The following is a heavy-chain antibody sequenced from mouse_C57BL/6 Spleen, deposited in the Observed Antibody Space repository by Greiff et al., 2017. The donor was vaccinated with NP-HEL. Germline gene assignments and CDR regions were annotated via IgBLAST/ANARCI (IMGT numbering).Heavy chain of an antibody. CDR2: IYPSDSET. V-gene: IGHV1-61*01. CDR3: ATKGSYYYGSSFDY. J-gene: IGHJ2*01. D-gene: IGHD1-1*01. CDR1: GYTFTSYW. Sequence: VQLQQPGAELVRPGSSVKLSCKASGYTFTSYWMDWVKQRPGQGLEWIGNIYPSDSETHYNQKFKDKATLTVDKSSSTAYMQLSSLTSEDSAVYYCATKGSYYYGSSFDYWGQGTTLTVSS.